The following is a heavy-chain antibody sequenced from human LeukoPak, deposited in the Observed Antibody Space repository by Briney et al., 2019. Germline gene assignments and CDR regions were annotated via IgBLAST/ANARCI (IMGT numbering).Heavy chain of an antibody. J-gene: IGHJ5*02. D-gene: IGHD6-13*01. CDR2: MNPNSGNT. V-gene: IGHV1-8*01. CDR3: ARNIAAAGGWFDP. Sequence: GASVKVSCKASGYSFTSYDINWVRQATGQGLEWMGWMNPNSGNTGYAQKFQGRVTMTRNTSISTAYMELSSLRSEDTAVYYCARNIAAAGGWFDPWGQGTLVTVSS. CDR1: GYSFTSYD.